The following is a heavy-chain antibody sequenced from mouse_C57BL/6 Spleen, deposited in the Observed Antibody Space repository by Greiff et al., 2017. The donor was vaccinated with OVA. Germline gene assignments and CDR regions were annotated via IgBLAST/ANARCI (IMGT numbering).Heavy chain of an antibody. Sequence: EVQLQQSGPELVKPGASVKISCKASGYTFTDYYMNWVKQSHGKSLEWIGDINPNNGGTSYNQKFKGKATLTVDKSSSTAYMELRSLTSEDSAVYYCAIYYSNDWYFDVWGTGTTVTVSS. D-gene: IGHD2-5*01. CDR3: AIYYSNDWYFDV. CDR2: INPNNGGT. V-gene: IGHV1-26*01. J-gene: IGHJ1*03. CDR1: GYTFTDYY.